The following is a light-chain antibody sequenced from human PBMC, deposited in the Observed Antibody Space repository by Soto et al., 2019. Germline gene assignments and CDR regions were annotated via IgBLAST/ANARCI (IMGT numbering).Light chain of an antibody. J-gene: IGLJ3*02. V-gene: IGLV1-40*01. CDR2: GNR. CDR1: TSNLGAGYD. Sequence: QSALTQPPSVSGAPGQRVTLSCTGNTSNLGAGYDVHWYQQLPGAAPKLVIFGNRNRPSGVPERFSGSKSGTSASLAITGLQAEDEADYCCQAYDYILTASVFGGGTKLTVL. CDR3: QAYDYILTASV.